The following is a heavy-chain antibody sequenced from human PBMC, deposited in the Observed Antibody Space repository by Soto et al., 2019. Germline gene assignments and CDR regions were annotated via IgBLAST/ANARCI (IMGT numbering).Heavy chain of an antibody. J-gene: IGHJ4*02. CDR3: TSDPDGDLDFDY. D-gene: IGHD4-17*01. Sequence: EVQLVESGGGLVQPGESLRLSCAASGITFSNYGWTWVRQAPGKGREWVSHISVSGTGKIYADSVRGRFTISRDNAKDSVYMPMNSLSDEDTAVYYCTSDPDGDLDFDYWGQGTLVTVSA. CDR1: GITFSNYG. CDR2: ISVSGTGK. V-gene: IGHV3-48*02.